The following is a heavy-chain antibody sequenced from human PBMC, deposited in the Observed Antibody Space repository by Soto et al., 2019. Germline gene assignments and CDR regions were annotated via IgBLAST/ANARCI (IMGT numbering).Heavy chain of an antibody. Sequence: GSLRLSCAASGFTFSSYSMNWVRQAPGKGLEWVSSISSSSSYIYYADSVKGRFTISRDNAKNSLYLQMNSLRAEDTAVYYCARSTNPTVTTFFGTPYYYYGMDVWGQGTTVTVSS. CDR3: ARSTNPTVTTFFGTPYYYYGMDV. V-gene: IGHV3-21*01. D-gene: IGHD4-4*01. CDR1: GFTFSSYS. CDR2: ISSSSSYI. J-gene: IGHJ6*02.